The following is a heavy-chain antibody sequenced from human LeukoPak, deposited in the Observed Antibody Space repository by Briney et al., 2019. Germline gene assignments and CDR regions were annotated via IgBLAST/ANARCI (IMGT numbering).Heavy chain of an antibody. CDR3: ARAPRITMVRGVDDAFDI. D-gene: IGHD3-10*01. J-gene: IGHJ3*02. CDR2: IYYSGST. V-gene: IGHV4-30-4*01. CDR1: GGSISSGDYY. Sequence: PSETLSLTCTVSGGSISSGDYYWSWIRQPPGKGLEWIGYIYYSGSTYYNPSLKSRVTISVDTSKNQFSLKLSSVTAADTAVYYCARAPRITMVRGVDDAFDIWGQGTKVTVSS.